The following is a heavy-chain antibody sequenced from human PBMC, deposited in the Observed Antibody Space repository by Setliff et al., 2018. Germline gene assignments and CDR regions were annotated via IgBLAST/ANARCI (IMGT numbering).Heavy chain of an antibody. CDR2: IYSSGST. D-gene: IGHD2-8*01. V-gene: IGHV4-4*08. CDR3: AREGFYCTNGVCYRPLDY. Sequence: SETLSLTCTVSGDSIINYYWSWIRQPPGKGLEWIGNIYSSGSTNYNPSLKSRVTISVDTSKNQFSLNLTSVTAADTAVYYCAREGFYCTNGVCYRPLDYWGQGTPVTVSS. J-gene: IGHJ4*02. CDR1: GDSIINYY.